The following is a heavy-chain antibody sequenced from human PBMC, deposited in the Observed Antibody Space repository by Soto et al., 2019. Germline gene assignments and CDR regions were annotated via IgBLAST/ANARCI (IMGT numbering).Heavy chain of an antibody. J-gene: IGHJ4*02. CDR1: GYTFTTYG. CDR3: AKGAHGSGYGVY. CDR2: ISGYNGNT. V-gene: IGHV1-18*01. D-gene: IGHD3-3*01. Sequence: GASVKVSCKASGYTFTTYGFHWVRQAPGKGLEWMGWISGYNGNTNYAQKFQGRVALTTDTSRSTAYMELRSLRSDDKAVYFCAKGAHGSGYGVYWGQGTLVTVSS.